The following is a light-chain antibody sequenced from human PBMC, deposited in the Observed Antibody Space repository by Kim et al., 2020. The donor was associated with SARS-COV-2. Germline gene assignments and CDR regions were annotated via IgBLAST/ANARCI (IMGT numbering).Light chain of an antibody. CDR1: QGISNY. V-gene: IGKV1-27*01. J-gene: IGKJ4*01. Sequence: ASIGDRVTITCRASQGISNYLAWYQQKPGKVPKLLIYAASTLQSGDPSRFSGSGSGTDFTLTISNLQPEDVATYYCQKYNSAPLTFGGGTKVDIK. CDR3: QKYNSAPLT. CDR2: AAS.